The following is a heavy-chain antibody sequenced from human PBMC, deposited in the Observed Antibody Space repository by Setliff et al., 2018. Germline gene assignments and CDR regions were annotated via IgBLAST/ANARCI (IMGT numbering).Heavy chain of an antibody. CDR2: VFSGDSDT. Sequence: PGASLTLSCKGSGYRFTTYWIGWVRQMPGKGLEWMGIVFSGDSDTRYSPSFQGQVTMSADKSINTAYLQWSSLKASDTAMYYCARLGAPASHDAFDIWGQGTMVTVSS. CDR1: GYRFTTYW. D-gene: IGHD6-25*01. V-gene: IGHV5-51*01. J-gene: IGHJ3*02. CDR3: ARLGAPASHDAFDI.